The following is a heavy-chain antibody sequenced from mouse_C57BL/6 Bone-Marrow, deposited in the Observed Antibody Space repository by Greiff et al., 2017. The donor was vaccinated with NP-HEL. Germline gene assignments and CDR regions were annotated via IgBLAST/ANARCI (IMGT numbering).Heavy chain of an antibody. D-gene: IGHD1-1*01. J-gene: IGHJ2*01. V-gene: IGHV5-17*01. Sequence: EVQLVESGGGLVKPGGSLKLSCAASGFTFSDYGMHWVRQAPEKGLEWVAYISSGSSTIYYADTVKGRFTISRDNAKNTLCLQMTSLRAEDTDMYYCARQYYGSKRNYFDYWGQGTTLTVSS. CDR2: ISSGSSTI. CDR1: GFTFSDYG. CDR3: ARQYYGSKRNYFDY.